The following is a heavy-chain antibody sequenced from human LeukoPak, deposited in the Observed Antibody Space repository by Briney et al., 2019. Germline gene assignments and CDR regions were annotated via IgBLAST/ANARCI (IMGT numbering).Heavy chain of an antibody. CDR3: ARAPQGLGTIDY. CDR1: GYSISSGYY. Sequence: SETLSLTCTVSGYSISSGYYWGWIRQPPGKGLEWIGSIYHSGSTYYNPSLKSRVTISVDTSKNQFSLKLSSVTAADTAVYYCARAPQGLGTIDYWGQGTLVTVSS. CDR2: IYHSGST. D-gene: IGHD7-27*01. V-gene: IGHV4-38-2*02. J-gene: IGHJ4*02.